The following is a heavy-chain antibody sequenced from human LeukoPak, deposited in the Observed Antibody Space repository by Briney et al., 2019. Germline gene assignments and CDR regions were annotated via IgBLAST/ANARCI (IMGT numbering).Heavy chain of an antibody. D-gene: IGHD1-26*01. CDR2: IYHSVST. V-gene: IGHV4-59*01. J-gene: IGHJ4*02. CDR1: GGSISSFY. CDR3: ARGTSYSGATFLY. Sequence: SETLSLTCTVSGGSISSFYWNWIRQPPGKGLEWIGYIYHSVSTNYNPSLKGRVTISADTSKNQFSLKLSSVTAADTAVYYCARGTSYSGATFLYWGQGTLVTVSS.